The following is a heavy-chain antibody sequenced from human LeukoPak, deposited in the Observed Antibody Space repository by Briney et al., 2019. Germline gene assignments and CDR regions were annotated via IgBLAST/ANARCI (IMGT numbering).Heavy chain of an antibody. Sequence: SLRLSCAVSGFPLSKYWMSWVRQATGQGLVWVAKIKKKGSEKYYAHSVKGRFTISRDNAKNSLYLQTQSMRAEDTAVYFCARDYNYRFDYWGQGTLVTVSS. CDR3: ARDYNYRFDY. CDR1: GFPLSKYW. V-gene: IGHV3-7*04. CDR2: IKKKGSEK. J-gene: IGHJ4*02. D-gene: IGHD1-1*01.